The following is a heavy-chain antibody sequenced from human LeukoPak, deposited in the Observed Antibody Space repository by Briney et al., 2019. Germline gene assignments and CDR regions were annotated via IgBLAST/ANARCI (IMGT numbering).Heavy chain of an antibody. CDR3: AREYCSGGSCYGY. V-gene: IGHV4-59*01. J-gene: IGHJ4*02. Sequence: SETLSLTCTVSGGSISSYYWSWIRQPPGKGLEWIGYIYYSGSTNYNPSLKSRVTISVDTSKNQFSLKLSSVTAADTAVYYCAREYCSGGSCYGYWGQGTLVTVSS. D-gene: IGHD2-15*01. CDR1: GGSISSYY. CDR2: IYYSGST.